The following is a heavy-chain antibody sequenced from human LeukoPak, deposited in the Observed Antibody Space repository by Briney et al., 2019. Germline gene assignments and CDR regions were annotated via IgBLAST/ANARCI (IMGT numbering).Heavy chain of an antibody. Sequence: GGSLRLSCAASGFTFSSFAMHWLRQAPGQGLEWVAVISYDGSNKYYADSVKGRFTISRDNSKNTLYLQMNSLRAEDTAVYYCARDSPKPWGAAAGTHFDYWGQGTLVTVSS. CDR1: GFTFSSFA. CDR3: ARDSPKPWGAAAGTHFDY. D-gene: IGHD6-13*01. V-gene: IGHV3-30*04. J-gene: IGHJ4*02. CDR2: ISYDGSNK.